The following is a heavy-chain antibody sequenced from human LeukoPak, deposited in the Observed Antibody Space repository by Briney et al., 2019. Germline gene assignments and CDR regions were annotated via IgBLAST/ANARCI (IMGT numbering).Heavy chain of an antibody. Sequence: GGSLRLSCAASGFIFSSFGMHWVRQAPGTGLGWVAFIGHDDKDENNKYYADSVKGRFTISRDNAKNSLYLQMNSLSPDDTAVYFCARDPYSGNYGNDYYYYMDVWGKGTTVTISS. CDR1: GFIFSSFG. D-gene: IGHD1-26*01. CDR3: ARDPYSGNYGNDYYYYMDV. J-gene: IGHJ6*03. V-gene: IGHV3-30*02. CDR2: IGHDDKDENNK.